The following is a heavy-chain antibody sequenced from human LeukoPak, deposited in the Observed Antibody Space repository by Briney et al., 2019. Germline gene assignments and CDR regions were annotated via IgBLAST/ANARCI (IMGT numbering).Heavy chain of an antibody. CDR1: GFTFDDYA. CDR3: AKVWWPGSGPFDY. J-gene: IGHJ4*02. Sequence: GGSLRLSCAASGFTFDDYAMSWVRQAPGKGLEWVSGINWNGGSTGYADSVKGRFTISRDNAKNSLYLQMNSLRTEDTALYYCAKVWWPGSGPFDYWGQGTLVTVSS. CDR2: INWNGGST. V-gene: IGHV3-20*04. D-gene: IGHD2-8*02.